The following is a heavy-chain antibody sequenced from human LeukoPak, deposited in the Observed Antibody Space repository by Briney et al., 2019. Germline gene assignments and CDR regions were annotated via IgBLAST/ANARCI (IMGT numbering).Heavy chain of an antibody. Sequence: SETLSLTCTVSGGSISSYYWSWIRQPPGKGLEWIGYIYYNENTNYNPSLKSRVTISVDTSKNQFSLKLSSVTAADTAVYYCARSTGKDTRAFDIWGQGTMVTVSS. CDR3: ARSTGKDTRAFDI. V-gene: IGHV4-59*12. CDR1: GGSISSYY. CDR2: IYYNENT. D-gene: IGHD2-15*01. J-gene: IGHJ3*02.